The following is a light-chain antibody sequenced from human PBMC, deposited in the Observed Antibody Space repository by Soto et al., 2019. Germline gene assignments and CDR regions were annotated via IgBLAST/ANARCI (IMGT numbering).Light chain of an antibody. Sequence: EIFMTQSPATLSVSRWEIVTLSCRASQSVSSYLAWYQQKPGQAPRLLIYNASKRATGIPARFSGSGSGTEFTLTISSLQSGDAAVYYCQQYYEWPRGTFGQGTKVDIK. CDR2: NAS. J-gene: IGKJ1*01. CDR1: QSVSSY. V-gene: IGKV3D-15*01. CDR3: QQYYEWPRGT.